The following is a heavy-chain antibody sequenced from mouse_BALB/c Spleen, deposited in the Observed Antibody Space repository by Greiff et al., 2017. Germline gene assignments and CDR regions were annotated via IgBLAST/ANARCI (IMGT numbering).Heavy chain of an antibody. CDR1: GFTFSSFG. CDR3: AREDLYYGKGY. J-gene: IGHJ2*01. Sequence: EVQRVESGGGLVQPGGSRKLSCAASGFTFSSFGMHWVRQAPEKGLEWVAYISSGSSTIYYADTVKGLFTISRDNPKNTLFLQMTSLRSEDTAMYYCAREDLYYGKGYWGQGTTLTVSS. D-gene: IGHD2-1*01. CDR2: ISSGSSTI. V-gene: IGHV5-17*02.